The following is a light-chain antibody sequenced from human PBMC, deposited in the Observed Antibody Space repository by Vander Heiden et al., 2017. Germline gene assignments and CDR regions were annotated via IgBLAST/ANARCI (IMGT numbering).Light chain of an antibody. CDR1: SPNIGADYD. V-gene: IGLV1-40*01. Sequence: QSVLTQPPSVSGAPGKRVTISCSGSSPNIGADYDVHWYQHLPGTPPKLLIYANTHRPSGVPDRFSGSKSGNSASLAITGLQADDEAEYYCQSYDNTLSHCVFGGGTRLTVL. CDR2: ANT. CDR3: QSYDNTLSHCV. J-gene: IGLJ3*02.